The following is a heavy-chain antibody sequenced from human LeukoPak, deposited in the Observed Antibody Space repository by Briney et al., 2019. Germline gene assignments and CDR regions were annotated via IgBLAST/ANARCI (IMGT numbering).Heavy chain of an antibody. Sequence: SETLSLTCTVSGGSISSYYWGWIRQPPGKGLEWIGSIYYSGSTYYNPSLKSRVTISVDTSKNQFSLKPSSVTAADTAVYYCARDMGGPRWELTPFDYWGQGTLVTVSS. CDR2: IYYSGST. V-gene: IGHV4-39*07. CDR3: ARDMGGPRWELTPFDY. CDR1: GGSISSYY. D-gene: IGHD1-26*01. J-gene: IGHJ4*02.